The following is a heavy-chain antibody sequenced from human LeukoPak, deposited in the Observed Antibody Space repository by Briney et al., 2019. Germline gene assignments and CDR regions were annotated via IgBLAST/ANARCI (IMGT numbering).Heavy chain of an antibody. CDR1: GGSFSGYY. CDR2: INHSGST. J-gene: IGHJ4*02. CDR3: ARGKAFEYSSSLPDY. D-gene: IGHD6-6*01. Sequence: SETLSLTCAVYGGSFSGYYWSWIRQPPGKGLEWIGEINHSGSTNYNPSLKSRVTISVDTSKNQFSLKLSSVTAADTAVYYCARGKAFEYSSSLPDYWGQGTLVTVSS. V-gene: IGHV4-34*01.